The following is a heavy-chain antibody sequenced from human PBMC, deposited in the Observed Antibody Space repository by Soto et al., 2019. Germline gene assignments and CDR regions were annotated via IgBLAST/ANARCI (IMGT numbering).Heavy chain of an antibody. CDR3: ARADRTLYDSSGYYHY. CDR2: IYYSGST. V-gene: IGHV4-31*03. Sequence: SETLSLTCTASGGSISSGGYYWSWIRQHPGKGLEWIGYIYYSGSTYYNPSLKSRVTISVDTSKNQFSLKLSSVTAADTAVYYCARADRTLYDSSGYYHYWGQGTLVTVSS. CDR1: GGSISSGGYY. D-gene: IGHD3-22*01. J-gene: IGHJ4*02.